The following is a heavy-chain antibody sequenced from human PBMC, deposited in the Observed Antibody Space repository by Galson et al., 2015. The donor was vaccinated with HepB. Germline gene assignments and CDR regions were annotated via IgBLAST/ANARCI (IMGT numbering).Heavy chain of an antibody. Sequence: SVKVSCKASGYTFSSYFITWVRQAPGQGLEWMGWISAYNRDTNYAQKFQGRVTMTTGTSTSTAYMELRSLRSGDTAVYYCARGALAGVVRATQNNWFDPWGQGTLVTVSS. CDR1: GYTFSSYF. J-gene: IGHJ5*02. D-gene: IGHD2-15*01. CDR2: ISAYNRDT. V-gene: IGHV1-18*01. CDR3: ARGALAGVVRATQNNWFDP.